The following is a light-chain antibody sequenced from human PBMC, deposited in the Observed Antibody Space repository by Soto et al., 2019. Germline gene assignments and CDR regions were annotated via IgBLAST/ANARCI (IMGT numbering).Light chain of an antibody. J-gene: IGKJ1*01. Sequence: EIVLTPSPCPLSLSPGERATLSCRASQSFSSSYLSWYQQKPGQAPRLLIYGASSRATGIPDRFSGSGSGTEFTRTISRLKPEDCALYYCQQSCSAAGRLGEGTKVDIK. CDR1: QSFSSSY. V-gene: IGKV3-20*01. CDR3: QQSCSAAGR. CDR2: GAS.